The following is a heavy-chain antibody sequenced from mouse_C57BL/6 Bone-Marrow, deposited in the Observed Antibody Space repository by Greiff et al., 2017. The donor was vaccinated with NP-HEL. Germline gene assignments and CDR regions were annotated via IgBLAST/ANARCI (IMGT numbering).Heavy chain of an antibody. V-gene: IGHV1-26*01. D-gene: IGHD2-2*01. J-gene: IGHJ4*01. CDR1: GYTFTDYY. Sequence: EVQLHQSGPELVKPGASVKISCKASGYTFTDYYMNWVKQSHGKSLEWIGDINPNNGGTSYNQKFKGKATLTVDKSSSTAYMELRSLTSEDSAVYYCARGYLYAMDYWGQGTSVTVSS. CDR3: ARGYLYAMDY. CDR2: INPNNGGT.